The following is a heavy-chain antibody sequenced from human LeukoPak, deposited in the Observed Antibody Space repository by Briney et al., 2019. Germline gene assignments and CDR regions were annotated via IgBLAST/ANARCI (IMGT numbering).Heavy chain of an antibody. D-gene: IGHD5-12*01. J-gene: IGHJ4*02. CDR3: ARGMVATWADY. Sequence: SETLSLTCTVSGGSLSSYYWSWIRQPAGKGLEWTGRIYTSGSTNYNPSLKSRVTMSVDTSKNQFSLKLSSVTAADTAVYYCARGMVATWADYWGQGTLVTVSS. CDR1: GGSLSSYY. CDR2: IYTSGST. V-gene: IGHV4-4*07.